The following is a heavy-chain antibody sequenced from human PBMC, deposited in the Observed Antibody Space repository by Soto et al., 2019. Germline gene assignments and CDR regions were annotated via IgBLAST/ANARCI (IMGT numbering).Heavy chain of an antibody. Sequence: GASVKFSCKASGYTFTSYYMRWVRPAPGQGLEWMGWINPNSGGTNYAQKFQGRVTMTRDKSISTAYMELSRLRSDDTAVYYCARDSGYGSGNSVNHYLDYWGHGTLVTVSS. V-gene: IGHV1-2*02. CDR1: GYTFTSYY. J-gene: IGHJ4*01. CDR3: ARDSGYGSGNSVNHYLDY. D-gene: IGHD3-10*01. CDR2: INPNSGGT.